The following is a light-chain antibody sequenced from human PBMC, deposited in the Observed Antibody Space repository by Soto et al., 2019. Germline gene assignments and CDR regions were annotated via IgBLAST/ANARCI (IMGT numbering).Light chain of an antibody. CDR3: SSYAGSYTLYV. J-gene: IGLJ1*01. Sequence: QSVLTQPPSASGSPGQSVTISCTGTSSDVGGYNYVSWYQQHPGKAPKLMIYEVSKRPSGVPDRFSGSKSGNTASLTVSGLQPEDEADYYCSSYAGSYTLYVFGTGTKATVL. V-gene: IGLV2-8*01. CDR1: SSDVGGYNY. CDR2: EVS.